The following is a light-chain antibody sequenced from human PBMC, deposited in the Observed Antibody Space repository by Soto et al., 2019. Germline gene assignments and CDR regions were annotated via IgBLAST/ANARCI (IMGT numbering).Light chain of an antibody. V-gene: IGKV1-39*01. Sequence: DLQMTQSPSSMSASVGDRVTITCRASQSISNYLNWYQQKPGKAPKLLMYAASSLQSGVPSRFSGSGSGTDFTLTISSLQPEDFATYYCQQSYSTPRKFGQGTHVEIK. CDR1: QSISNY. CDR3: QQSYSTPRK. J-gene: IGKJ1*01. CDR2: AAS.